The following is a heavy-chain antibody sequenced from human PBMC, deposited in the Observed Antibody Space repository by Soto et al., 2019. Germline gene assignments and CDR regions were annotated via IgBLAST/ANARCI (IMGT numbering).Heavy chain of an antibody. V-gene: IGHV4-61*01. CDR3: AREQRSIVSPWFDP. J-gene: IGHJ5*02. D-gene: IGHD2-15*01. CDR2: VYYTGST. Sequence: QVQLQESGPGLVKPSETLSLTCTVSGGSVSSGSYYWSWIRQPPGKGLEWIGNVYYTGSTIYNPSLRSQVTISVDTSKRQFSLKLTSVTAADTAVYYCAREQRSIVSPWFDPWGQGILVTVSS. CDR1: GGSVSSGSYY.